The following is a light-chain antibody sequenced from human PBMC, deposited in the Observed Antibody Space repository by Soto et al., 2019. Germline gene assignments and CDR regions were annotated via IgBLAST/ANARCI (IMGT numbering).Light chain of an antibody. J-gene: IGKJ4*01. CDR1: QSVGRN. Sequence: EVVMTQSPVTLSLSPGERATLFCRASQSVGRNLTWYQQKPGQAPRLLIYGASNRSTGVPARFSGSGSGTEFSLTISSLQSEDFAIYHCQQYGGWPPAFGGGTKVEVK. V-gene: IGKV3-15*01. CDR3: QQYGGWPPA. CDR2: GAS.